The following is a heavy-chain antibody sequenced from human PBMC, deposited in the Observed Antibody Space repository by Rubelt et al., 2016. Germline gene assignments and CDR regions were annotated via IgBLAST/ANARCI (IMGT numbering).Heavy chain of an antibody. J-gene: IGHJ4*02. CDR1: GFTFSSYW. CDR2: LLRDESSA. D-gene: IGHD4-17*01. CDR3: ATGLREAFDL. Sequence: ELQLVESGGGLVQPGGSLRLSCAASGFTFSSYWMHWVRQAPGEGLVWVSRLLRDESSAIYADSVKGRFTIAVDNAKRTLYLQMNSLRAEDTAVYYCATGLREAFDLWGQGTLVTVSS. V-gene: IGHV3-74*01.